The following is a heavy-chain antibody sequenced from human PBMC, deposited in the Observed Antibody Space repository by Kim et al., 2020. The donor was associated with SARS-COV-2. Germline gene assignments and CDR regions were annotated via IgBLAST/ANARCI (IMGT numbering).Heavy chain of an antibody. D-gene: IGHD3-3*01. J-gene: IGHJ4*02. CDR3: AKVGGITIFGVVMPHSLYFDY. V-gene: IGHV3-30*18. CDR1: GFTFSSYG. CDR2: ISYDGSNK. Sequence: GGSLRLSCAASGFTFSSYGMHWVRQAPGKGLEWVAVISYDGSNKYYADSVKGRFTISRDNSKNTLYLQMNSLRAEDTAVYYCAKVGGITIFGVVMPHSLYFDYWGQGTLVTFSS.